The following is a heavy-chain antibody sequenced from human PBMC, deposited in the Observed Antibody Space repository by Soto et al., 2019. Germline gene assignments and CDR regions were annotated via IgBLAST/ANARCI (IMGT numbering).Heavy chain of an antibody. V-gene: IGHV1-3*01. CDR3: ARDGGEVQLVRYWYFDL. J-gene: IGHJ2*01. CDR2: INAGNGNT. Sequence: QVQLVQSGAEVKKPGASVKVSCKASGYTFTSYAMHWVRQAPGQRLEWMGWINAGNGNTKYSQKFQGRVTITRDTSASTAYMELSSLRSEDTAVYYCARDGGEVQLVRYWYFDLWGRGTLVTVSS. CDR1: GYTFTSYA. D-gene: IGHD6-6*01.